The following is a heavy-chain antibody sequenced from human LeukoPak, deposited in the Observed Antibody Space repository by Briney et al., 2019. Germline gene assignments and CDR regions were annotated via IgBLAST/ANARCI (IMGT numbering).Heavy chain of an antibody. J-gene: IGHJ4*02. CDR3: ARAGGYDYVWGSYRELDY. V-gene: IGHV4-61*02. CDR2: ISSSGST. CDR1: GDSISSGDYY. D-gene: IGHD3-16*02. Sequence: SETLSLTCTVSGDSISSGDYYWSWIRQPAGKGLEWIGRISSSGSTNYNPSLKSRVTISVDTSKNQFSLKLSSVTAADTAVYYCARAGGYDYVWGSYRELDYWGQGTLVTVSS.